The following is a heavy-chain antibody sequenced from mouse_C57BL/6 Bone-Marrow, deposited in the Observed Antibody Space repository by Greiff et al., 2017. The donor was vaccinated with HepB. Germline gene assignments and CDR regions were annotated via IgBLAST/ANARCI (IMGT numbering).Heavy chain of an antibody. D-gene: IGHD1-1*01. J-gene: IGHJ3*01. CDR3: ARRSNYYGSSYEGFAY. CDR2: IYPRSGNT. V-gene: IGHV1-81*01. CDR1: GYTFPSYG. Sequence: QVQLQQSGAELARPGASVKLSCKASGYTFPSYGISGVKQSTGQGLEWIGEIYPRSGNTYYNEKFKGKATLTADKSSSTAYMELRSLTSEDSAVYFCARRSNYYGSSYEGFAYWGEGTLVTVSA.